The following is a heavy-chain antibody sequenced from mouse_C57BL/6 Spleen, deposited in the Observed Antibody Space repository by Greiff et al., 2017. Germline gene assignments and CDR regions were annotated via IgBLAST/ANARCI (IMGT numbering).Heavy chain of an antibody. CDR2: IDPNSGGT. CDR3: ARPYITTVVAPSYAMDY. Sequence: VQLQQPGAELVKPGASVKLSCKASGYTFTSYWMHWVKQRPGRGLEWIGRIDPNSGGTKYNEKFKSKATLTVDKPSSTAYMQLSSLTSEDSAVXYCARPYITTVVAPSYAMDYWGQGTSVTVSS. D-gene: IGHD1-1*01. V-gene: IGHV1-72*01. J-gene: IGHJ4*01. CDR1: GYTFTSYW.